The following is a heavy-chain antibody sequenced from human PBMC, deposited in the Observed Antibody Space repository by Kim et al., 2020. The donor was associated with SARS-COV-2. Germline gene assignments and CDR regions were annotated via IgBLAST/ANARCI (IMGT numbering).Heavy chain of an antibody. V-gene: IGHV6-1*01. D-gene: IGHD2-2*02. CDR2: TYYRSKWYN. J-gene: IGHJ4*02. CDR1: GDSVSSNSAA. CDR3: AREGGSECSSTSCYTDVLEFDY. Sequence: SQTLSLTCAISGDSVSSNSAAWNWIRQSPSRGLEWLGRTYYRSKWYNDYAVSVKSRITINPDTSKNQFSLQLNSVTPEDTAVYYCAREGGSECSSTSCYTDVLEFDYWGQGTLVTVSS.